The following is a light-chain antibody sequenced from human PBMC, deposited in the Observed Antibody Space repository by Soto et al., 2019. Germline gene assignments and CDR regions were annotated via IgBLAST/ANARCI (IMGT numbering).Light chain of an antibody. CDR1: QSVSNS. CDR3: QQRSTWPWT. V-gene: IGKV3-11*01. CDR2: EAS. J-gene: IGKJ2*02. Sequence: PGERATLSCRASQSVSNSLAWYQQRPGQAPRLLIYEASKRATGIPASFSGSVSGTDFTLTISSLESEDFAVYYCQQRSTWPWTFGQGTNLEI.